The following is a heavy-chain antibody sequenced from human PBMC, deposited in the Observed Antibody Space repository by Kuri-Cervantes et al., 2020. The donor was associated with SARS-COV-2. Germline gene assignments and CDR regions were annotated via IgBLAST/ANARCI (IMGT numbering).Heavy chain of an antibody. CDR1: GFTFSSYG. Sequence: GESLKISCAASGFTFSSYGMHWVRQAPGKGLVWVSRINSDGSSTSYADSVKGRFTISRDNAKNTLYLQMNSLRAEDTAVYYCARDRTILDYFDYWGQGTLVTVSS. J-gene: IGHJ4*02. V-gene: IGHV3-74*01. CDR3: ARDRTILDYFDY. D-gene: IGHD3-9*01. CDR2: INSDGSST.